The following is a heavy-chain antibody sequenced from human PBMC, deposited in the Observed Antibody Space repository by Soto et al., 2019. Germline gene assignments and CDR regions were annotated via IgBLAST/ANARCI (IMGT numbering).Heavy chain of an antibody. CDR3: ARDLPDYYGSGSYYPAFDY. V-gene: IGHV3-48*01. CDR2: ISSSSSTI. J-gene: IGHJ4*02. Sequence: EVQLVESGGGLVQPGGSLRLSCAASGFTFSSYSMNWVRQAPGKGLEWVSYISSSSSTIYYADSVKGRFTISRDNAKNSLYLQMNSLRAEDTAVYYCARDLPDYYGSGSYYPAFDYWGQGTLVTVSS. D-gene: IGHD3-10*01. CDR1: GFTFSSYS.